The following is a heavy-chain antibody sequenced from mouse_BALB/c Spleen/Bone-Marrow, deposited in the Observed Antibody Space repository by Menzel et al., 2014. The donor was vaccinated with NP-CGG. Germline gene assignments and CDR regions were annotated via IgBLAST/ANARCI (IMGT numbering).Heavy chain of an antibody. CDR1: GFSLTSYG. CDR3: AIAYFGNYNYYFDY. J-gene: IGHJ2*01. V-gene: IGHV2-9*02. Sequence: QVQLQQSGPGLVAPSQSLSITCTVSGFSLTSYGVHWVRQPPGKGLEWLGIIWAGGSTNYNSALMSGLSISKDNSKSQVFLKMNSLQTDDTAMYFCAIAYFGNYNYYFDYWGQGTTLTVSS. CDR2: IWAGGST. D-gene: IGHD2-10*01.